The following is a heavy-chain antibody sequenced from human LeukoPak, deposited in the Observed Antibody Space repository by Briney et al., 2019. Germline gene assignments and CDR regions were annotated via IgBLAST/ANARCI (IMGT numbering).Heavy chain of an antibody. Sequence: PGGSLRLSCAASGFTFSSYEMNWVRQAPGKGLEWVSYISSSGSTIYYADSVKGRLTISRDNAKNSLSLQMNSLKVEDTAVYYCARDHNGPYTFDYWGQGTLVTVSS. CDR3: ARDHNGPYTFDY. V-gene: IGHV3-48*03. CDR1: GFTFSSYE. D-gene: IGHD2-2*02. CDR2: ISSSGSTI. J-gene: IGHJ4*02.